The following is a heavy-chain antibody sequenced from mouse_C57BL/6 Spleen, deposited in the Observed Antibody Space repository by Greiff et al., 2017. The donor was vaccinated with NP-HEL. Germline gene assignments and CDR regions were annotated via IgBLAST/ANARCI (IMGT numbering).Heavy chain of an antibody. CDR2: IDPEDGDT. Sequence: EVQLQQSGAELVRPGASVKLSCTASGFNIKDYYMHWVKQRPEQGLEWIGRIDPEDGDTEYAPKVQGKATMTADTSSNAAYLQLSSLTSEDTAVYYCTAPFCYDYVWFAYWGQGTLVTVSA. CDR3: TAPFCYDYVWFAY. V-gene: IGHV14-1*01. D-gene: IGHD2-4*01. J-gene: IGHJ3*01. CDR1: GFNIKDYY.